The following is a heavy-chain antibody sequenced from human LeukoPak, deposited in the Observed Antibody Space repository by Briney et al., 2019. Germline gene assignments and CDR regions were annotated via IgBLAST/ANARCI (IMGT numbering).Heavy chain of an antibody. V-gene: IGHV3-7*01. Sequence: PGGSLRLSCAASGFTFTNYWMSWVRQAPGKGLEWVANIDQDGTEKYYVDSVEGRFTISRDNAKNSLYLQMNSLRAEDKAVYYCARDCSSTSCYEVFDYWGQGTLVTVSS. J-gene: IGHJ4*02. CDR3: ARDCSSTSCYEVFDY. D-gene: IGHD2-2*01. CDR2: IDQDGTEK. CDR1: GFTFTNYW.